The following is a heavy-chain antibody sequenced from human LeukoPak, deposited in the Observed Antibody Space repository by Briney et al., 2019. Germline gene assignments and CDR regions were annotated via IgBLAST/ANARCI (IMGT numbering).Heavy chain of an antibody. CDR1: GFTFSDYY. CDR3: ARARIAAHYYYYYMDV. Sequence: GGSLRLSCAASGFTFSDYYMSWIRQAAGKGLEWVSYISSSGSTIYYADSVKGRFTISRDNAKNSLYLQMNSLRAEDTAVYYCARARIAAHYYYYYMDVWGKGTTVTVSS. V-gene: IGHV3-11*01. J-gene: IGHJ6*03. D-gene: IGHD6-6*01. CDR2: ISSSGSTI.